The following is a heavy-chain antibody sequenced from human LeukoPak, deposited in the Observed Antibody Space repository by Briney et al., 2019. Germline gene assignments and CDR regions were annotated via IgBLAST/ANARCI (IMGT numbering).Heavy chain of an antibody. V-gene: IGHV1-18*01. CDR1: GYTFTSYG. CDR3: ASSFGYDSSGYYGDY. J-gene: IGHJ4*02. CDR2: ISAYNGNT. D-gene: IGHD3-22*01. Sequence: GASVKVSCKASGYTFTSYGISWVRQAPGQGLEWMGWISAYNGNTNYAQKLQGRVTMTTDTSTSTAYMEMRSLRSDDTAVYYCASSFGYDSSGYYGDYWGQGTLVTVSS.